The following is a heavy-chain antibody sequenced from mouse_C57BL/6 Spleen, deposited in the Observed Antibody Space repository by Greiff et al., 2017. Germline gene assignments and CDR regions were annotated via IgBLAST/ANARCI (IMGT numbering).Heavy chain of an antibody. D-gene: IGHD1-1*01. J-gene: IGHJ1*03. V-gene: IGHV1-74*01. CDR1: GYTFTSYW. CDR2: IHPSDSDT. Sequence: QVQLQQPGAELVKPGASVKVSCKASGYTFTSYWMHWVKQRPGQGLEWIGRIHPSDSDTTYNQKFKGKATLTVDKSSSTAYMQLSSLTSEDSAVYYCAMGGRPYYYGSSYDWYFDVWGTGTTVTVSS. CDR3: AMGGRPYYYGSSYDWYFDV.